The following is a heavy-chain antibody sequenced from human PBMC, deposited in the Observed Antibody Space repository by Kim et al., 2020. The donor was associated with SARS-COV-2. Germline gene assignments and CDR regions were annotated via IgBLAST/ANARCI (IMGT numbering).Heavy chain of an antibody. D-gene: IGHD6-19*01. J-gene: IGHJ4*02. CDR2: ISSSSSYI. V-gene: IGHV3-21*01. Sequence: GGSLRLSCAASGFTFSSYSMNWVRQAPGKGLEWVSSISSSSSYIYYADSVKGRFTISRDNAKNSLYLQMNSLRAEDTAVYYCARAWGAVAGPFDYWGQGTLVTVSS. CDR1: GFTFSSYS. CDR3: ARAWGAVAGPFDY.